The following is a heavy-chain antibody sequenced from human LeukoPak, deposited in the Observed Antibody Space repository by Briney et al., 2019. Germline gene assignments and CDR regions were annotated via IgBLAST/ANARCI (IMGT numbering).Heavy chain of an antibody. D-gene: IGHD3-22*01. CDR2: ISYDGSNK. Sequence: GASLRLSCAASGFTFSSYAMSWVRQAPGKGLEWVAVISYDGSNKYYADSVKGRFTISRDNSKNTLYLQMNSLRAEDTAVYYCARVGNSYDQDYYYYGMDVWGQGTTVTVSS. V-gene: IGHV3-30-3*01. J-gene: IGHJ6*02. CDR1: GFTFSSYA. CDR3: ARVGNSYDQDYYYYGMDV.